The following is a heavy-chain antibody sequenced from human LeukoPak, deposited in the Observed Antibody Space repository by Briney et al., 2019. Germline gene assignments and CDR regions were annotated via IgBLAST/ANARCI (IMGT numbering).Heavy chain of an antibody. CDR2: INPNSGGT. CDR1: GYTFTGYY. V-gene: IGHV1-2*02. J-gene: IGHJ6*02. D-gene: IGHD3-10*01. CDR3: ARAITMVRGVLSPHYGMDV. Sequence: ASVKVSCKASGYTFTGYYMHWVRQAPGQGLEWMGWINPNSGGTNYAQKFQGRVTMTRDTSISTAYMELSRLRSDDTAVYYCARAITMVRGVLSPHYGMDVWGQGTTVTVYS.